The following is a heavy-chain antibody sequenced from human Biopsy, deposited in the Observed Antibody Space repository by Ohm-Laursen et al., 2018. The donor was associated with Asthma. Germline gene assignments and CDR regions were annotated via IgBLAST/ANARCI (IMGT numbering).Heavy chain of an antibody. D-gene: IGHD2-15*01. Sequence: SQTLSLTCAVYGGSFSSNYWSWIRQTPGKGLEWLGDTHHSGYTNYNPSLSSRLTLSVDTSKNQSSLRLSSVIAADTAVYYCAGFCSGGNCPDHWGQGTLVTVSS. CDR2: THHSGYT. CDR3: AGFCSGGNCPDH. J-gene: IGHJ4*02. V-gene: IGHV4-34*01. CDR1: GGSFSSNY.